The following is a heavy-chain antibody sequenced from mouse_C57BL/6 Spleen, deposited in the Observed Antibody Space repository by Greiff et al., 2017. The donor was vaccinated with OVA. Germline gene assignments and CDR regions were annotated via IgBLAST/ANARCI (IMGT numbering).Heavy chain of an antibody. Sequence: EVKLQESGPELVKPGASVKIPCKASGYTFTDYNMDWVKQSHGKSLEWIGDINPNNGGTIYNQKFKGKATLTVDKSSSTAYMELRSLTSEDTAVYYCARYDGSYYYAMDYWGQGTSVTVSS. D-gene: IGHD2-3*01. V-gene: IGHV1-18*01. CDR3: ARYDGSYYYAMDY. CDR1: GYTFTDYN. CDR2: INPNNGGT. J-gene: IGHJ4*01.